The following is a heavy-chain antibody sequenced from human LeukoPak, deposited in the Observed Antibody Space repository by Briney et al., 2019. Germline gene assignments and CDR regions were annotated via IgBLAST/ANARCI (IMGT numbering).Heavy chain of an antibody. Sequence: ASVKVSCKASGYTFTSYDINWVRQATGQGLEWMGWMNPNSGNTGYAQKFQGRVTITRNTSISTAYMELSSLRSEDTAVYYCARGKGSSRRTLTYNWFDPWGQGTLVTVSS. CDR2: MNPNSGNT. J-gene: IGHJ5*02. CDR3: ARGKGSSRRTLTYNWFDP. V-gene: IGHV1-8*03. CDR1: GYTFTSYD. D-gene: IGHD6-6*01.